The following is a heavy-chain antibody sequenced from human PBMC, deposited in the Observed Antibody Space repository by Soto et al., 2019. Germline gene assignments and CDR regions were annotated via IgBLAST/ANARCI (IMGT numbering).Heavy chain of an antibody. D-gene: IGHD3-16*01. CDR3: AAARGGGTLYYYGMDV. Sequence: GGSLRLSCAASGFTFGSYEMNWVRQAPGKGLEWVSYISSSGSTIYYADSVKGRFTVSRDNAKNSLYLQMNSLRAEDTAVYYCAAARGGGTLYYYGMDVWGQGTTVTVSS. J-gene: IGHJ6*02. CDR2: ISSSGSTI. CDR1: GFTFGSYE. V-gene: IGHV3-48*03.